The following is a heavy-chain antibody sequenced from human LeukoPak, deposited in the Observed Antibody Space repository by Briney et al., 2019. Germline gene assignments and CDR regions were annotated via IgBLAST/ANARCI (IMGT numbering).Heavy chain of an antibody. CDR3: ARGHYDYVWGSYRYKYFDY. CDR2: INHSGST. J-gene: IGHJ4*02. CDR1: GGSFSGYY. D-gene: IGHD3-16*02. Sequence: SETLSLTCAVCGGSFSGYYWSWIRQPPGKGLEWIGEINHSGSTNYNPSLKSRVTISVDTSKNQFSLKLSSVTAADTAVYYCARGHYDYVWGSYRYKYFDYWGQGTLVTVSS. V-gene: IGHV4-34*01.